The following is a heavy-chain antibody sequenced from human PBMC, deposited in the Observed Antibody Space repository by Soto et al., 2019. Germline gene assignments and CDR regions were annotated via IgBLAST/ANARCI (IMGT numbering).Heavy chain of an antibody. V-gene: IGHV1-3*01. CDR3: ARDYVCDPYYYYNVMDV. D-gene: IGHD3-16*01. J-gene: IGHJ6*02. Sequence: QVQLVQSGAEVKKPGASVKVSCKASGYTFTSYAMHWVRQAPGQRLEWMGWINAGNGNTKYSQKFQGRVTITRDTTASTAYIELSSLRSEYTAVYYCARDYVCDPYYYYNVMDVWGQGTTVTVSS. CDR2: INAGNGNT. CDR1: GYTFTSYA.